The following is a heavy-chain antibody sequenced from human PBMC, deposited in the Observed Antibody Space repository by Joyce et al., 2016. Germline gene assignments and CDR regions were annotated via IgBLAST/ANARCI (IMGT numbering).Heavy chain of an antibody. J-gene: IGHJ4*02. CDR3: ARDVLTTVTKAYGY. CDR1: GFIFSSYS. CDR2: ISRDNTYI. V-gene: IGHV3-21*01. Sequence: EVQLVESGGGLVKPGESLRLSCTASGFIFSSYSMTWVRQAPGKGLEWVSSISRDNTYIFLADSVKGRFTISRDNARNSLYLQMNSLRAEDTAVYYCARDVLTTVTKAYGYWGQGTLVAVSS. D-gene: IGHD4-11*01.